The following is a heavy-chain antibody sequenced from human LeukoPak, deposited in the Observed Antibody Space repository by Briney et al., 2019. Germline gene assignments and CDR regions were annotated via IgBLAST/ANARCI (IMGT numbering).Heavy chain of an antibody. CDR2: ISSSGSTI. J-gene: IGHJ4*02. D-gene: IGHD2-21*01. Sequence: GGSLRLSCAASGFTFSDYYMSWIRQAPGKGLEWVSYISSSGSTIYYADSVKGRFTISRDNAKNSLYLQMNSLRAEDTAVYYCARHHCCGGDCYIFDYWGQGTLVTVSS. CDR3: ARHHCCGGDCYIFDY. CDR1: GFTFSDYY. V-gene: IGHV3-11*04.